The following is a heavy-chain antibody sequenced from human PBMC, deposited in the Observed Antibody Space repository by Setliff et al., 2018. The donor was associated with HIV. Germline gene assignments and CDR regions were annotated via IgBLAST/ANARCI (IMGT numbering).Heavy chain of an antibody. Sequence: SETLSLTCTVSGGSISSGGYYWTWIRQPPGKGLQWIGYIYYSGSPNYNPSLKSRVTISVDRSKNQVSLKLSSVTAADTAVYYCARGYGNYYYYYMDVWGKGTTVTVSS. CDR1: GGSISSGGYY. J-gene: IGHJ6*03. CDR2: IYYSGSP. CDR3: ARGYGNYYYYYMDV. V-gene: IGHV4-61*08. D-gene: IGHD4-17*01.